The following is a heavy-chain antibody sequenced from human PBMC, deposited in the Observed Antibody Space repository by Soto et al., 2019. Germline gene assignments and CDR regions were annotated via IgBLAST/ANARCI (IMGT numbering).Heavy chain of an antibody. V-gene: IGHV1-3*01. Sequence: QVQLVQSGAEVKKPGASVKVSCQASGYTFTSYAMHWVRQAPGQRLEWMGWINAGNGNTKYSQKFQGRVTITRDTSASTAYMELSSLRSEDTAVYYCATRITGYSSGLMWFDPWGQGTLVTVSS. CDR1: GYTFTSYA. CDR2: INAGNGNT. D-gene: IGHD6-19*01. CDR3: ATRITGYSSGLMWFDP. J-gene: IGHJ5*02.